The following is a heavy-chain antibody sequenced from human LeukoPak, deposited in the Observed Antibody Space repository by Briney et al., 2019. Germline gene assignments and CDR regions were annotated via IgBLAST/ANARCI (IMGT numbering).Heavy chain of an antibody. CDR3: ASSTDSSGSEWAFDI. D-gene: IGHD3-22*01. J-gene: IGHJ3*02. CDR1: GYSFTSYW. CDR2: IYPGDSDT. V-gene: IGHV5-51*01. Sequence: NRGESLKISCKGSGYSFTSYWIGWVRQMPGKGLEWMGIIYPGDSDTGYSPSFQGQVTISADKSISTAYLQWNSLKASDTAMYYCASSTDSSGSEWAFDIWGQGAMVTVSS.